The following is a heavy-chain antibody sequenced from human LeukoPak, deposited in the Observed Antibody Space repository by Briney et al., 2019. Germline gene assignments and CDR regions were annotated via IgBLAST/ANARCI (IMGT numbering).Heavy chain of an antibody. CDR2: ISASGGYT. CDR1: GFTFSSYA. D-gene: IGHD3-22*01. J-gene: IGHJ4*02. CDR3: AKDRLPLSSAYYYVPFDY. Sequence: GASLRLSCAAFGFTFSSYAMNWVRQAPGKGLEGVSGISASGGYTYYADSVKGRFTISRDNSKNTLYLQMNSLRVEDTAVYYCAKDRLPLSSAYYYVPFDYWGQGTLVTVSS. V-gene: IGHV3-23*01.